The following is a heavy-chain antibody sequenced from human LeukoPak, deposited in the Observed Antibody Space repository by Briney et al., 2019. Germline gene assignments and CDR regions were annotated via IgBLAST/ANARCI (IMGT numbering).Heavy chain of an antibody. V-gene: IGHV3-23*01. CDR2: ISGSGANT. D-gene: IGHD3-22*01. CDR3: AKRGLEAYYDSSGFLLD. Sequence: GGSLRLSCAASGFTFSSYGMSWVRQAPGKGLEWVSAISGSGANTYYADSVKGRFTISRDNSKNTLYLQMNSLRAEDTAVYYWAKRGLEAYYDSSGFLLDWGQGTLVTVSS. CDR1: GFTFSSYG. J-gene: IGHJ4*02.